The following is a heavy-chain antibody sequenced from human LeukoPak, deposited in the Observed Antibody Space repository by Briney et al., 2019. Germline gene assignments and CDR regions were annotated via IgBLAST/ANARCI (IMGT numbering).Heavy chain of an antibody. CDR1: GFTFSDYY. CDR2: ITNGGSTI. V-gene: IGHV3-11*01. D-gene: IGHD3-9*01. J-gene: IGHJ6*02. CDR3: ARSIGLTGGGVDV. Sequence: GGSLRLSCAASGFTFSDYYMSWIRQAPGKGLEWVSYITNGGSTIHHADSVKGRFTISRDSAKKTLYLQMNSLRAEDTAVYYCARSIGLTGGGVDVWGQGTTVTVSS.